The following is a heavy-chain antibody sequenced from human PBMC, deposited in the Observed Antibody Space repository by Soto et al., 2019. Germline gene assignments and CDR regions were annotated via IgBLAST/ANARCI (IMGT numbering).Heavy chain of an antibody. CDR1: GGSISSSNW. J-gene: IGHJ4*02. CDR3: AGVAVAGTRFDY. Sequence: PSETLSLTCAVSGGSISSSNWWSWVPQPPGKGLEWIGEIYHSGSTNYNPSLKSRVTISVDKSKNQFSLKLSSVTAADTAVYYCAGVAVAGTRFDYWGQGTLVTV. CDR2: IYHSGST. D-gene: IGHD6-19*01. V-gene: IGHV4-4*02.